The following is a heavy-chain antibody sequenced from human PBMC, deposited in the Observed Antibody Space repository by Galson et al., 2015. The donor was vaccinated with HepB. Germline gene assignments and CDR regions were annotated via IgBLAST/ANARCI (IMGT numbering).Heavy chain of an antibody. J-gene: IGHJ5*02. V-gene: IGHV5-51*03. Sequence: QSGAEVKKPGESLKISCKGSGYSFTSYWIGWVRQMPGKGLEWMGIIYPGDSDTRYSPSFQGQVTISADKSISTAYLQWSSLKASDTAMYYCARDGLLKEGLGQGERWFDPWGQGTLVTVSS. D-gene: IGHD3-10*01. CDR1: GYSFTSYW. CDR3: ARDGLLKEGLGQGERWFDP. CDR2: IYPGDSDT.